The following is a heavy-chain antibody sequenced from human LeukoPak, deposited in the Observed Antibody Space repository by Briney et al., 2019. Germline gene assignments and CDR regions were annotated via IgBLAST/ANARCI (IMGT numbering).Heavy chain of an antibody. V-gene: IGHV4-39*01. D-gene: IGHD6-19*01. CDR2: IYYSGNT. J-gene: IGHJ5*02. Sequence: PSETLSLTCTVSGGSISTYYWGWLRQPPGKGLEWIGSIYYSGNTYYNPSLKSRVAISVDTSKNQFSLKLSSVTAADTAVYFCARTPYSSGWYYWFDPWGQGTRVTVSS. CDR1: GGSISTYY. CDR3: ARTPYSSGWYYWFDP.